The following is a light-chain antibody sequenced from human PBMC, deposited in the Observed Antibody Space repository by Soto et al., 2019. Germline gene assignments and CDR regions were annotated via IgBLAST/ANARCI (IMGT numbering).Light chain of an antibody. CDR2: GAS. V-gene: IGKV1-39*01. CDR1: QNIDMY. CDR3: QHTFNSPPWT. J-gene: IGKJ5*01. Sequence: DIQMTQSPSSLSASVGDRVAITCRASQNIDMYLNWYQQKPGKAPRVLISGASNLQSGVPSRFSGSGSGTDFTLTISSLQSEDFASYFCQHTFNSPPWTFGQGTRLEIK.